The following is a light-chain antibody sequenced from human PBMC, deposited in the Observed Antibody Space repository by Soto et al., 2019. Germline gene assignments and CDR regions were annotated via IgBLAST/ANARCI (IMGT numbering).Light chain of an antibody. J-gene: IGLJ1*01. V-gene: IGLV2-14*01. CDR1: SSEVGGYNY. CDR3: SSYTSRQHYV. CDR2: EVS. Sequence: QSVLTQGASVSACPGQSMAMSCTGTSSEVGGYNYVSWYEQHPGKAPKLMIYEVSNRPSGVSNRFSGSKSGNTASLTTSGLQAEDAANYSCSSYTSRQHYVLGTGTKVIV.